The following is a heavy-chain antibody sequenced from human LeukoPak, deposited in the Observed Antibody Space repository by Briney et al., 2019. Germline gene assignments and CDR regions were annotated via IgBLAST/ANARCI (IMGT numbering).Heavy chain of an antibody. D-gene: IGHD5-18*01. J-gene: IGHJ4*02. V-gene: IGHV4-39*01. CDR3: ARRGGYSYGPYYFDY. Sequence: SETLSLTCTVSGGSISSSSYYWGWIRQPPGKGLEWIGSIYYSGSTYYNPSLKSRVTISVGTSKNQFSLKLSSVTAADTAVYYCARRGGYSYGPYYFDYWGQGTLVTVSS. CDR2: IYYSGST. CDR1: GGSISSSSYY.